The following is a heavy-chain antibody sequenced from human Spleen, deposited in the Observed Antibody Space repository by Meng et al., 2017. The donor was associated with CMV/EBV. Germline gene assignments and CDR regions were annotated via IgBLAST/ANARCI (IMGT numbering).Heavy chain of an antibody. D-gene: IGHD2-8*01. CDR2: ISYDGSNK. CDR3: ARAGVSFGYYYYGMDV. CDR1: GFTFRNYA. Sequence: GESLKISCAASGFTFRNYAMHWVRQAPGKGLEWVAVISYDGSNKYYADSVKGRFTISRDNSKNTLYLQMNSLRAEDTAVYYCARAGVSFGYYYYGMDVWGQGTTVTVSS. V-gene: IGHV3-30*04. J-gene: IGHJ6*02.